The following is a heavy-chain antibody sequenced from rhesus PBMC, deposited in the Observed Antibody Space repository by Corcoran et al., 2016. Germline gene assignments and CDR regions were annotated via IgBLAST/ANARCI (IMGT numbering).Heavy chain of an antibody. D-gene: IGHD3-16*01. CDR2: IYGSGSST. Sequence: QLQLQESGPGLVKPSETLSVTCAVSGGSIGSSYWSWIRRAPGQGLEGVGDIYGSGSSTNYNPSLKSRVTLSVDTSKNQLSLKLSSVTAADTAVYYCAREDYYSGSYFEYYFDYWGQGVLVTVSS. V-gene: IGHV4-169*02. CDR3: AREDYYSGSYFEYYFDY. CDR1: GGSIGSSY. J-gene: IGHJ4*01.